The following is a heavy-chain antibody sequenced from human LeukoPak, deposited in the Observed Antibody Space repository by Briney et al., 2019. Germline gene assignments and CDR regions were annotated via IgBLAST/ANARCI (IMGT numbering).Heavy chain of an antibody. D-gene: IGHD6-13*01. CDR3: ARRRSSSFLDAFDI. Sequence: GESLKISCRGSGYSFTSYWIGWVRQLPGKGLEWMGIIYPGDSDTRYSPSFQGQVTIPADESISTAYLQWSSLKASDTAMYYCARRRSSSFLDAFDIWGQGTMVTVSS. CDR2: IYPGDSDT. V-gene: IGHV5-51*01. CDR1: GYSFTSYW. J-gene: IGHJ3*02.